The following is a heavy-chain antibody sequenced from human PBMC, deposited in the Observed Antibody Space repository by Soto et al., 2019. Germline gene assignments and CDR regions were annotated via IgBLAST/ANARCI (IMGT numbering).Heavy chain of an antibody. V-gene: IGHV3-7*03. CDR3: ARYYRGHGRYFFDY. Sequence: QPWGSRRLSCVAYGFTFMSSFMGWVRQAPGKGLEWVANINQDGGVTYYVDSVEGRFTIFRDNAKDSLYLQMHSLRAEDTAVYYCARYYRGHGRYFFDYWGKGTMVTVSA. D-gene: IGHD1-26*01. CDR1: GFTFMSSF. CDR2: INQDGGVT. J-gene: IGHJ4*02.